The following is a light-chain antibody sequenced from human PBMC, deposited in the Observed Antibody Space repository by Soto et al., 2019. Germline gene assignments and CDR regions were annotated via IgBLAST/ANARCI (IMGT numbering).Light chain of an antibody. CDR1: QSVRDRY. J-gene: IGKJ1*01. CDR2: DTS. CDR3: QQYGSSPGT. Sequence: EIVLTQSPGTLSLSAGERATLSCRASQSVRDRYLAWYQQKPGQAPSLLIYDTSTRATGVPDRFSGRGSGTDFALTISRVEPEDFAIYFCQQYGSSPGTFGQGTKVEI. V-gene: IGKV3-20*01.